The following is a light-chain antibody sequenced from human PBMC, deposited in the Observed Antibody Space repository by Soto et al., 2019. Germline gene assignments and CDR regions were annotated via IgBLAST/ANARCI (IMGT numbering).Light chain of an antibody. CDR2: DVD. Sequence: QSVLTQPASVSGSPGQSITISCTGTSSDIGGYTYVSWYQQHPGKAPKVMIYDVDSRPSGVSNRFSGSKSGNTASLTISGLQAEDEADYHCSSYSSSSTVVFGGGTKVTVL. V-gene: IGLV2-14*03. CDR1: SSDIGGYTY. J-gene: IGLJ2*01. CDR3: SSYSSSSTVV.